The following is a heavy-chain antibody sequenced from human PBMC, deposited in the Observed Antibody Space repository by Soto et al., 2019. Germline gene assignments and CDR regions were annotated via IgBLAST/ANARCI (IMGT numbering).Heavy chain of an antibody. V-gene: IGHV3-11*01. D-gene: IGHD2-2*01. Sequence: GGSLRLSCAASGFTFSDYYMSWIRQAPGKGLEWVSYISSSGSTIYYADSVKGRFTISRDNAKNSLYLQMNSLRAEDTAVYYCALGYCSSTSCYGPFDYWGQGTLVTVSS. J-gene: IGHJ4*02. CDR1: GFTFSDYY. CDR2: ISSSGSTI. CDR3: ALGYCSSTSCYGPFDY.